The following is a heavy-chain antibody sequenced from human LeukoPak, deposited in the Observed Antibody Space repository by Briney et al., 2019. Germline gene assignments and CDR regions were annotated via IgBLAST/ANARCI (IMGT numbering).Heavy chain of an antibody. CDR1: GFTLSSHN. V-gene: IGHV3-48*01. J-gene: IGHJ3*02. CDR3: ARPGITAFDI. CDR2: ISSSGSIT. D-gene: IGHD3-10*01. Sequence: GGSLRLSCVASGFTLSSHNINWVRQAPGKGLEWVSHISSSGSITYYGDSVKGRITISRDNAKNSVSLYMNSLRAEDSAVYYCARPGITAFDIWGQGQWSPSLQ.